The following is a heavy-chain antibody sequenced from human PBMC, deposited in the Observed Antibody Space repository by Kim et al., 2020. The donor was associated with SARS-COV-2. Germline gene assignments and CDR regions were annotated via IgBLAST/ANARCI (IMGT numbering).Heavy chain of an antibody. J-gene: IGHJ4*01. Sequence: GGSLRLSCAASGFTFSNYDMNWVRQAPGKGLEWVSVISVTGTNTYYADSVKGRFTISRDNTKNSLYLQMNSLRAEDTAVYYCARGGNSNSWYYHYWDNWG. D-gene: IGHD5-18*01. CDR2: ISVTGTNT. CDR1: GFTFSNYD. V-gene: IGHV3-21*04. CDR3: ARGGNSNSWYYHYWDN.